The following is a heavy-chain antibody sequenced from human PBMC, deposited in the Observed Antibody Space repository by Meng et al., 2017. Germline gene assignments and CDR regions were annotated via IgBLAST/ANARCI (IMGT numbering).Heavy chain of an antibody. CDR2: INSDGSST. V-gene: IGHV3-74*01. CDR3: ARDDYDILTALVPYYYNYGMDV. J-gene: IGHJ6*02. CDR1: GITFSSYW. Sequence: GEALKISWAASGITFSSYWMHWVRQAPGKGLGGVSRINSDGSSTIYADSGKGRFTISRDNAKNTLYLQMNSLRAEETAVYYSARDDYDILTALVPYYYNYGMDVWGQGTTVTVS. D-gene: IGHD3-9*01.